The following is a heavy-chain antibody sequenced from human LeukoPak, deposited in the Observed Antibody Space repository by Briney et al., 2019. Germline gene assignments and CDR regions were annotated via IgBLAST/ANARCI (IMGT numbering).Heavy chain of an antibody. V-gene: IGHV4-59*08. CDR3: ARRSGGTIDY. J-gene: IGHJ4*02. CDR2: IYYSGGT. CDR1: SGSISAYY. D-gene: IGHD6-25*01. Sequence: SETLSLTCTVSSGSISAYYWNWIRQPPGKGLEWIGYIYYSGGTTYNPSLKSRVTISIDTSKNQFSLNLSSVTAADTAVYYCARRSGGTIDYWGQGTLVSVSS.